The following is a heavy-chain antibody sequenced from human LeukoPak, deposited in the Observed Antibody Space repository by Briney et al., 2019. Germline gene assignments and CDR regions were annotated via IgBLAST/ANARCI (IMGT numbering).Heavy chain of an antibody. V-gene: IGHV3-23*01. CDR1: GFTFSSYA. CDR2: ISGSGGST. CDR3: AKDQGLSGSYWGYFDY. Sequence: GGSLRLSCAASGFTFSSYAMSWVRQAPGKGLEWVSAISGSGGSTYYADSVKGRFTISRDNSKNTLYLQMNSLRAEDTAVYYCAKDQGLSGSYWGYFDYWGQGTLVTVSS. D-gene: IGHD1-26*01. J-gene: IGHJ4*02.